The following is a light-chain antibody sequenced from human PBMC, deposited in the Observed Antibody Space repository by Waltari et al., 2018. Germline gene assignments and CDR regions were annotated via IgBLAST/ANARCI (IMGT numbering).Light chain of an antibody. Sequence: DIQMTQSPSSLSASVGDRVTITCQASQDIRKNLNWFQQKPGKAPQVLIFDASSSQAAVPSRFSGSGSGTHFAFTISSLQPEVIGTYYCQQYSSLPLTFGGGTRVEIK. CDR2: DAS. CDR3: QQYSSLPLT. V-gene: IGKV1-33*01. J-gene: IGKJ4*01. CDR1: QDIRKN.